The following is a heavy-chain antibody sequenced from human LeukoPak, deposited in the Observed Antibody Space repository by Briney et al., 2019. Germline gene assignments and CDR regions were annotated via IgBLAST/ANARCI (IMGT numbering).Heavy chain of an antibody. J-gene: IGHJ3*02. D-gene: IGHD7-27*01. CDR2: IGGVGSAK. CDR3: ARDPGWGAYDI. V-gene: IGHV3-7*01. CDR1: AFTFSRYW. Sequence: PGGSLRLSCAASAFTFSRYWMSWVRHAPRKGLECVANIGGVGSAKNYVDSVKGRFTISRDNAETSLYLQMDSLRVEDTAIYYCARDPGWGAYDIWGQGAMVTVSS.